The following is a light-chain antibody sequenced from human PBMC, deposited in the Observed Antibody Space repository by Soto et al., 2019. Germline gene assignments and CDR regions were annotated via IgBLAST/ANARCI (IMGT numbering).Light chain of an antibody. Sequence: DIQMTQSPSSVAASAGDRVTITCRASQGINIWLAWYQQKPGKAPKLLIYAASSLQRGVPSRFSGSGSGTDFTRTINSLQPEDVATYYCQHTNTFPLTFGGGTKVEIK. J-gene: IGKJ4*01. V-gene: IGKV1-12*01. CDR2: AAS. CDR1: QGINIW. CDR3: QHTNTFPLT.